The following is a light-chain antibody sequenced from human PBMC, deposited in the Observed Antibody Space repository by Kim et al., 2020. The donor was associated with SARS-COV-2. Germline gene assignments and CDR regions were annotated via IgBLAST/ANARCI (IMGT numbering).Light chain of an antibody. J-gene: IGKJ1*01. Sequence: ASVGDRVTITCRASQSISSWLAWYQQKPGKAPKLLIYRASTLESGVPSRFSGSGSGAEFTLTISSLQPDDFATYYCQHYYSYLGTFGQGTKVDIK. CDR3: QHYYSYLGT. CDR1: QSISSW. V-gene: IGKV1-5*03. CDR2: RAS.